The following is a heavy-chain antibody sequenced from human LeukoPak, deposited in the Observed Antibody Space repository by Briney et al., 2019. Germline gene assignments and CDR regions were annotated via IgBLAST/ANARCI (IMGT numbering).Heavy chain of an antibody. D-gene: IGHD6-6*01. Sequence: KTLETLSLTCTVSGGSINSRSYYWGWIRQPPGKGLEWIGSIYYSGSTYYNPSLKSRVTISVDTSKNQFSLKVSSVTAADTAVYYCARHLYSGSGYYYYYYMDVWGKGTTVTVSS. V-gene: IGHV4-39*01. CDR2: IYYSGST. CDR1: GGSINSRSYY. CDR3: ARHLYSGSGYYYYYYMDV. J-gene: IGHJ6*03.